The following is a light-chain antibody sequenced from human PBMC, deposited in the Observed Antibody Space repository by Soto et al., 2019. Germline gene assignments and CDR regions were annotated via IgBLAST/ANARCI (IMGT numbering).Light chain of an antibody. CDR2: GSS. CDR3: QQYNNWPVYT. CDR1: QSVSSN. Sequence: EIVMTQSPATLSVSPGERATLSCRASQSVSSNLAWYQQKPGQAPRLLIYGSSTTASGIPARFSGSGSGTEFTLTISSLQSEDFAVYYCQQYNNWPVYTVGQGTKLEIK. V-gene: IGKV3-15*01. J-gene: IGKJ2*01.